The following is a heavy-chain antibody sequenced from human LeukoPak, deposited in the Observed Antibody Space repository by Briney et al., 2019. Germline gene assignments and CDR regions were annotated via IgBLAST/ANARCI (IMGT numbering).Heavy chain of an antibody. V-gene: IGHV1-69*05. J-gene: IGHJ6*03. CDR2: IIPIFGTA. D-gene: IGHD2-2*02. Sequence: SAKASCKASGGTFSSYAISWVRQAPGQGLEWMGGIIPIFGTANYAQKFQGRVTITTDESTSTAYMELSSLRSEDTAVYYCARSSTLYCSSTSCYIANYYYYYMDVWGKGTTVTVSS. CDR1: GGTFSSYA. CDR3: ARSSTLYCSSTSCYIANYYYYYMDV.